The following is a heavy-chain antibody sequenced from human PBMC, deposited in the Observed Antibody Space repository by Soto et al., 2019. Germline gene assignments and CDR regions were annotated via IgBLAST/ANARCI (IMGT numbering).Heavy chain of an antibody. CDR3: ARVGGFVVVPAAIREAYYYYGMDV. V-gene: IGHV3-30-3*01. J-gene: IGHJ6*02. Sequence: GGSLRLSCAASGFTFSSYAMHWVRQAPGKGLEWVAVISYDGSNKYYADSVKGRFTISRDNSKNTLYLQMNSLRAEDTAVYYCARVGGFVVVPAAIREAYYYYGMDVWGQGTTVTVSS. CDR1: GFTFSSYA. D-gene: IGHD2-2*02. CDR2: ISYDGSNK.